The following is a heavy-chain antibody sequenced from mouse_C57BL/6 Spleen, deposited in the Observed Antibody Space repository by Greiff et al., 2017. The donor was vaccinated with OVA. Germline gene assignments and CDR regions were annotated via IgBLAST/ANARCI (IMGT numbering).Heavy chain of an antibody. Sequence: VKLQQPGAELVRPGSSVKLSCKASGYTFTSYWMHWVKQRPIQGLEWIGNIDPSDSETHYNQKFKDKATLTVDKSSSTAYMQLSSLTSEDSAVYYCARGATVVPVDVWGTGTTVTVSS. D-gene: IGHD1-1*01. CDR2: IDPSDSET. J-gene: IGHJ1*03. CDR3: ARGATVVPVDV. CDR1: GYTFTSYW. V-gene: IGHV1-52*01.